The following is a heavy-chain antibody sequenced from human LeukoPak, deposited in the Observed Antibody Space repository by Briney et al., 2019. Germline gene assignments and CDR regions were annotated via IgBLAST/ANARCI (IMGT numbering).Heavy chain of an antibody. Sequence: ASVKVSCKASGYTFTSYDINWVRQATGQGLEWMGWMNPNSGNTGYAQKFQGRVTITRNTSISTAYMGLSSPRSEDTAVYYCARDRPGGQAFDIWGQGTMVTVSS. CDR3: ARDRPGGQAFDI. CDR2: MNPNSGNT. J-gene: IGHJ3*02. V-gene: IGHV1-8*03. D-gene: IGHD6-6*01. CDR1: GYTFTSYD.